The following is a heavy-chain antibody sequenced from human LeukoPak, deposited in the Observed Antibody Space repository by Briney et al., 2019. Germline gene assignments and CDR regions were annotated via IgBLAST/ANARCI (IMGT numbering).Heavy chain of an antibody. CDR2: INPSGGST. V-gene: IGHV1-46*03. D-gene: IGHD6-13*01. Sequence: GASVKVSCKASGYTFTSYYMHWVRQAPGQGLEWVGVINPSGGSTSYAQKLQGRVTMTRDTSTSTVYMELSSLRSEDTAVYYCASGGYSSSWYGKIDYWGQGTLVTVSS. CDR3: ASGGYSSSWYGKIDY. J-gene: IGHJ4*02. CDR1: GYTFTSYY.